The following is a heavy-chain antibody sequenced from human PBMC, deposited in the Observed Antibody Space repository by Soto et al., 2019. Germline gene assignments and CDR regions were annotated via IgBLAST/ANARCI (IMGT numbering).Heavy chain of an antibody. CDR3: AIYGGNSVYFDY. CDR2: IYYSGTT. D-gene: IGHD4-17*01. J-gene: IGHJ4*02. CDR1: GGSISNDY. Sequence: SETLSLTCTVSGGSISNDYWTWIRQPPGKGLQWIGNIYYSGTTNYNPSLKSRVTISVDTSKNQFSLKLSSVTAADTAVYYCAIYGGNSVYFDYWGQGTLVTVSS. V-gene: IGHV4-59*08.